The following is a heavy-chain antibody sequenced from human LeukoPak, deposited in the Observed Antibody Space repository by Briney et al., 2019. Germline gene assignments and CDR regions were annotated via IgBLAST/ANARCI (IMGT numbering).Heavy chain of an antibody. V-gene: IGHV3-21*01. CDR2: ITSSSSSM. J-gene: IGHJ4*02. CDR3: ARDLAWGGY. CDR1: GFTFSNYT. D-gene: IGHD7-27*01. Sequence: GGSLRLSCVASGFTFSNYTMSWVRQAPGRGLEWVSSITSSSSSMYSADSVKGRLTISRDNAKNSLYLQMNSLRAEDTAVYYCARDLAWGGYWGQGTLVTVSS.